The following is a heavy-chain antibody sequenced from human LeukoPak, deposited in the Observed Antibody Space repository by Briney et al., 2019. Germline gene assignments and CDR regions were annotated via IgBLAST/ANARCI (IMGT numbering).Heavy chain of an antibody. CDR2: IYYSGST. Sequence: MPSETLSLTCTVSGGSISSSSYYWGWIRQPPGKGLEWIGSIYYSGSTYYNPSLKSRVTISVDTSKNQFSLKLSSVTAADTAVYYCARVASGGRWLQLQGRFDYWGQGTLVTVSS. CDR3: ARVASGGRWLQLQGRFDY. D-gene: IGHD5-24*01. CDR1: GGSISSSSYY. J-gene: IGHJ4*02. V-gene: IGHV4-39*07.